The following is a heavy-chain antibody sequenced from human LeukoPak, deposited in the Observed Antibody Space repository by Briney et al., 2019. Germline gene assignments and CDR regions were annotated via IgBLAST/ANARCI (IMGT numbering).Heavy chain of an antibody. V-gene: IGHV4-39*07. D-gene: IGHD3-10*01. CDR2: IYYSGNT. J-gene: IGHJ5*02. CDR3: ARDPVFRWFDP. CDR1: GGSISSSTYY. Sequence: SETMSLTCTVSGGSISSSTYYWGWIRQPPGKGLEWIGSIYYSGNTYYNPSLKSRVTISLDTSKNQFSLKLNSVTAADTAVYYCARDPVFRWFDPWGQGTLVTVSS.